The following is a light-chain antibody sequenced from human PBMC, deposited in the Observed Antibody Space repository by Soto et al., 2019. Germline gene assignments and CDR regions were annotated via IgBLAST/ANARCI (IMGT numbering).Light chain of an antibody. V-gene: IGKV3-20*01. J-gene: IGKJ3*01. CDR1: QSVSSSY. CDR2: GAS. CDR3: QQYGRSPFS. Sequence: EIVLTQSPGTLSLSPGERATLSCRASQSVSSSYLAWYQQKPGQAPRLPIYGASSRATGIPDRFSGSGSGTDFTRTIGRLEPEDFAVYYCQQYGRSPFSFGPGTKVEI.